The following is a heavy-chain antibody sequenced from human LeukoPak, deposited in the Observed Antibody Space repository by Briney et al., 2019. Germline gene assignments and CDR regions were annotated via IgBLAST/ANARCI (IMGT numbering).Heavy chain of an antibody. D-gene: IGHD2-2*01. CDR3: ARGSVVPAASHFNYYYYMDV. Sequence: SETLSLTCAVYGGSFSGYYWSWIRQPPGKGLEWIGEINHSGSTNYNPSLKSRGTISVDTSKNQFSLKLSSVTAADTAVYYCARGSVVPAASHFNYYYYMDVWGKGTTVTVSS. CDR1: GGSFSGYY. CDR2: INHSGST. J-gene: IGHJ6*03. V-gene: IGHV4-34*01.